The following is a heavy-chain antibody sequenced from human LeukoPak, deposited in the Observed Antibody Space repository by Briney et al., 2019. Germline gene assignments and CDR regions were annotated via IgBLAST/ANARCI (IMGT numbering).Heavy chain of an antibody. J-gene: IGHJ4*02. CDR3: ARGGLSAEIDY. V-gene: IGHV4-38-2*02. CDR2: IYHSGST. CDR1: GYSISSGYY. D-gene: IGHD6-13*01. Sequence: SETLSLTCTVSGYSISSGYYWGWIRQPPGKGLEWIGSIYHSGSTYYNPSLKSRVTISVDTSKNQFSLKLSSVTAADTAVYYCARGGLSAEIDYWGQGTLVTVSS.